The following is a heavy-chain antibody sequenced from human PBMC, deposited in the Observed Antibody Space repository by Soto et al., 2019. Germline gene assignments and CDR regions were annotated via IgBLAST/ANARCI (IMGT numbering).Heavy chain of an antibody. CDR3: TGYSYAVYYYYYGMDV. J-gene: IGHJ6*02. CDR1: GFTFSNAW. V-gene: IGHV3-15*01. D-gene: IGHD5-18*01. Sequence: EVQLVESGGGLVKPGGSLRLSCAASGFTFSNAWMSCVRQAPGKGLEWVGRIKSKTDGGTTDYAAPVKGRFTISRDDSKNTLYLQMNSLKTEDTAVYYCTGYSYAVYYYYYGMDVWGQGTTVTVSS. CDR2: IKSKTDGGTT.